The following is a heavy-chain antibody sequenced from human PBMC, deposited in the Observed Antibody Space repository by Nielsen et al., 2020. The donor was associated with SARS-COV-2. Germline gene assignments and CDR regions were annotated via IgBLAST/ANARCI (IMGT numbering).Heavy chain of an antibody. CDR1: GYTFTYHD. CDR2: ISGDNGNA. CDR3: ARDTIYYGSGRVADY. J-gene: IGHJ4*02. Sequence: ASVKVSCKASGYTFTYHDISWVRQAPGQGLEWMGCISGDNGNAKFAQNLQGRVTMTTDTSTSTAYMELRSLRSDDTAVYYCARDTIYYGSGRVADYWGQGTRVTVSS. D-gene: IGHD3-10*01. V-gene: IGHV1-18*04.